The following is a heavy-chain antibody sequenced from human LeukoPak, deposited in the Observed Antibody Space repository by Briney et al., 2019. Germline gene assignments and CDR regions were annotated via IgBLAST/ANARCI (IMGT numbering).Heavy chain of an antibody. CDR2: IKEDGSER. Sequence: GGSLRLSCEGSAFIFSGHWMNWVRQTPGKGLEWVASIKEDGSERQYVDSVKGRFTISRDNSKNTLYLQMNSLRAEDTAVYYCARDGEYSGYDTFDYWGQGTLVTVSS. D-gene: IGHD5-12*01. CDR1: AFIFSGHW. V-gene: IGHV3-7*01. J-gene: IGHJ4*02. CDR3: ARDGEYSGYDTFDY.